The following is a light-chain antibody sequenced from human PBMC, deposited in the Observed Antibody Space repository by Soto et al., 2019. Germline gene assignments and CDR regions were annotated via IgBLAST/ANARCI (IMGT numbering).Light chain of an antibody. CDR3: QQDNNWPRALT. CDR1: RSVSSN. Sequence: EIVMTQSPATLSVSPGERATFSCRASRSVSSNLAWYQQKPGQAPRLLIYGASTRATGIPVRFSGSGSGTEFTLTISSLQSEDFAVYYCQQDNNWPRALTFGGGTKVEIK. V-gene: IGKV3-15*01. J-gene: IGKJ4*01. CDR2: GAS.